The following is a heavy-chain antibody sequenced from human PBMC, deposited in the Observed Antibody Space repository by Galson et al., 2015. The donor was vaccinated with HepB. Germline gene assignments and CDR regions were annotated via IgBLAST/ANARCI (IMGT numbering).Heavy chain of an antibody. CDR3: AKAIWNGDASVVPLDY. CDR2: ISYDGTNT. CDR1: GFTFNSYA. V-gene: IGHV3-30*18. J-gene: IGHJ4*02. Sequence: SLRLSCAASGFTFNSYAMHWLRQAPGKGLECVAIISYDGTNTSYIDSVKGRFTVSRDNSKKTLFLEMNSLRVEDTAVYYCAKAIWNGDASVVPLDYWGQGTLVTVSP. D-gene: IGHD1-1*01.